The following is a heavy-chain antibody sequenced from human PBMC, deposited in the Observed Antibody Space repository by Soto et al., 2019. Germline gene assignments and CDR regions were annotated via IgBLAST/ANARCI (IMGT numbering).Heavy chain of an antibody. CDR1: GFSLSIYS. J-gene: IGHJ6*02. V-gene: IGHV3-48*02. Sequence: EVPLVESGGGLVQRGGSVRLSCAASGFSLSIYSMNWVRQAPRKGLEWVSYISGTSNSIYYADSVKGRFTISRDNTRNSVFLQMNSLRDEDTAVYYCERGFDLQYGIDVWGQGTTVTVSS. CDR2: ISGTSNSI. CDR3: ERGFDLQYGIDV.